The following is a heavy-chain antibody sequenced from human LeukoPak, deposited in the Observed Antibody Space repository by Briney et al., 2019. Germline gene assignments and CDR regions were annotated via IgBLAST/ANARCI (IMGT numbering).Heavy chain of an antibody. CDR2: ISYDGSNK. Sequence: PGGSLRLSCAASGFTFSSYALHWVRQAPGKGLEWVAVISYDGSNKYYADSVKGRFTIPRDNSKNTLYLQMNSLRAEVTAVYYCARDWRPYCTNGVCPIDYWGQGTLVTVSS. V-gene: IGHV3-30-3*01. J-gene: IGHJ4*02. CDR3: ARDWRPYCTNGVCPIDY. CDR1: GFTFSSYA. D-gene: IGHD2-8*01.